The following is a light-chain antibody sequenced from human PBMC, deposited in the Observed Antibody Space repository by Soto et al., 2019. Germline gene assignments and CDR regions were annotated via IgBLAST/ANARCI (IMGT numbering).Light chain of an antibody. J-gene: IGKJ4*01. CDR1: QGIRND. CDR2: DAS. Sequence: DIQMTQSPSSLSASVGDRVAITCRASQGIRNDLGWYQQKPGKAPKLLIYDASNLETGIPSRFSGSGSGTNFSLTITSLQPEDIATYYCQQYENLPLTFGGGTKVDIK. V-gene: IGKV1-33*01. CDR3: QQYENLPLT.